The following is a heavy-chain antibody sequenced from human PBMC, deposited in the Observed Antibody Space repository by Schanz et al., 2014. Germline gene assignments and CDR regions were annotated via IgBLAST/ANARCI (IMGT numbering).Heavy chain of an antibody. V-gene: IGHV1-69*02. D-gene: IGHD5-18*01. CDR3: ARGGYSYAVSAFDI. CDR2: IIPILGIA. Sequence: QVQLVHSGAEVKKPGSSMKVSCKASGGTFNSYTINWVRQAPGQGLEWMGRIIPILGIANYAQKFQGRVTITADRSTSTAYMELSSLRSEDTAVYYCARGGYSYAVSAFDIWGQGTMVTVSS. J-gene: IGHJ3*02. CDR1: GGTFNSYT.